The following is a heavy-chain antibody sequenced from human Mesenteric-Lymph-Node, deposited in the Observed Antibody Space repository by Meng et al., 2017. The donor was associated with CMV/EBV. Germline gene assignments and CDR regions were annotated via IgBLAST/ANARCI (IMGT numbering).Heavy chain of an antibody. J-gene: IGHJ3*02. CDR2: ISSSSSYI. CDR1: GFTFSSYS. Sequence: GGSLRLSCAASGFTFSSYSMNWVRQAPGKGLEWVSSISSSSSYIYYADSVKGRFTISRDNAKNSLYLQMNSLRAEDTAVYYCARDRWLQFLEGDAFDIWGQGTMVTVSS. V-gene: IGHV3-21*01. CDR3: ARDRWLQFLEGDAFDI. D-gene: IGHD3-3*01.